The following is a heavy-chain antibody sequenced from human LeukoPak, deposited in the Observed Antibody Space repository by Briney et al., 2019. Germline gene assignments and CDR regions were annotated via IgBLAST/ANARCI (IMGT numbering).Heavy chain of an antibody. Sequence: SETLSLTCTVSGGSISSGDYYWSWIRQPPGKGLEWIGYIYYSGSTYYNPSLKSRVTISVDTSKNQFSLKLSSVTAADTAVYYCARGDVLLWFGEFWGQGTLVTVSS. D-gene: IGHD3-10*01. CDR2: IYYSGST. CDR1: GGSISSGDYY. J-gene: IGHJ4*02. CDR3: ARGDVLLWFGEF. V-gene: IGHV4-30-4*01.